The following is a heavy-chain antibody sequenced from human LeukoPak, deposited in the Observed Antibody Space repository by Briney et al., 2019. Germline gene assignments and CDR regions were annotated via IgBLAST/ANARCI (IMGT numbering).Heavy chain of an antibody. CDR1: GFTFSSYA. V-gene: IGHV3-23*01. Sequence: GGSLRLSCAVSGFTFSSYAMSWVRQAPGKGLEWVSTISGSGGSTYYADSVKGRFTISRDNAKNSLYLQMNSLRVEDTAVYYCARTPSSSSGWHWGQGTLVTVSS. CDR2: ISGSGGST. D-gene: IGHD6-25*01. J-gene: IGHJ4*02. CDR3: ARTPSSSSGWH.